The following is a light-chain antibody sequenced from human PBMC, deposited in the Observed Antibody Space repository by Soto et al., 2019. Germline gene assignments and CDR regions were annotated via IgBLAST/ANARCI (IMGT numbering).Light chain of an antibody. Sequence: EIVLTQSPATLSLSPGERATLSCRASQSVGSYLAWYQQKPGQAPRPLIYDASNRATGIPARFSGSGSGTDFTLTIRSLEPEDFAVYFCQQRSNWPPLTFGGGTKVEIK. V-gene: IGKV3-11*01. J-gene: IGKJ4*01. CDR2: DAS. CDR3: QQRSNWPPLT. CDR1: QSVGSY.